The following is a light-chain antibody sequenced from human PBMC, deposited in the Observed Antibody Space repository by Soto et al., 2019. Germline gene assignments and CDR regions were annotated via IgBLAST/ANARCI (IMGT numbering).Light chain of an antibody. J-gene: IGKJ4*01. V-gene: IGKV4-1*01. CDR3: QQYYSTRLT. CDR2: WAS. CDR1: QSVLYSSNNKNY. Sequence: DIVMTQSPDSLAVSLGERATINCKSSQSVLYSSNNKNYLAWYQQKPGQPPKLLIYWASTRESGVPDRFSGSGSGTDFTLTNSSLQAEDVAVYYCQQYYSTRLTFGGGTKVDIK.